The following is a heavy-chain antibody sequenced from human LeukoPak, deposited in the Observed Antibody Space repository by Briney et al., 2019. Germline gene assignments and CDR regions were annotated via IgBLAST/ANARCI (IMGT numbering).Heavy chain of an antibody. CDR3: ATSIAVAGYFDY. CDR1: GYTHTELS. CDR2: FDPQDGET. V-gene: IGHV1-24*01. J-gene: IGHJ4*02. D-gene: IGHD6-19*01. Sequence: KVSCKVSGYTHTELSMHWVRQAPGKGLEWMGGFDPQDGETIYAQKFQGRVTTTEDTSTDTAYMELSSLRSEDTAVYYCATSIAVAGYFDYWGQGTLVTVSS.